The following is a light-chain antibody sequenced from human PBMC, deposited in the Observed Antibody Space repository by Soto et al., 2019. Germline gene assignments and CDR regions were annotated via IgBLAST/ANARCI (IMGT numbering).Light chain of an antibody. J-gene: IGKJ4*01. CDR1: QSVSSNY. V-gene: IGKV3-20*01. CDR3: QQYGSSPLT. CDR2: GAS. Sequence: EIVLTQSPGTLSLSQGERATLSCRASQSVSSNYLAWYQQKPGQAPRLLIYGASSRATGIPDRFSGSGSGTDFTLTISRLETEDVAVYYCQQYGSSPLTFGGGTKVEVK.